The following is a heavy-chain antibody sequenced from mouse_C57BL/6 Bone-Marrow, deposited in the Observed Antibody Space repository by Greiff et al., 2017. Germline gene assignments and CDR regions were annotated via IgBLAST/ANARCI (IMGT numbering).Heavy chain of an antibody. J-gene: IGHJ3*01. Sequence: QVQLQQPGAELVKPGASVKLSCKASGYTFTSYWMHWVKQRPGQGLEWIGMIHPNSGSTNYNEKFKSKATLTVDKSSSTAYMQLSSLTSEDSAVYYCAREDYSNYLFAYWGQGTLVTVSA. CDR3: AREDYSNYLFAY. CDR1: GYTFTSYW. V-gene: IGHV1-64*01. CDR2: IHPNSGST. D-gene: IGHD2-5*01.